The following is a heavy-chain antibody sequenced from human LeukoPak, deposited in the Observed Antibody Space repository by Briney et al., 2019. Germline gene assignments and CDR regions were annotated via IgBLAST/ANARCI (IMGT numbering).Heavy chain of an antibody. Sequence: EASVKVSCKASGYTFTSYYIHWVRQAPGQGLEWMGLINPSGGSTNYAQKFQGRVTMTRDTSTSTVYMELSSLRSDDTAVYYCARGPRITLVRGGQWYYYMDVWGKGTTVTISS. V-gene: IGHV1-46*01. CDR1: GYTFTSYY. J-gene: IGHJ6*03. CDR3: ARGPRITLVRGGQWYYYMDV. D-gene: IGHD3-10*01. CDR2: INPSGGST.